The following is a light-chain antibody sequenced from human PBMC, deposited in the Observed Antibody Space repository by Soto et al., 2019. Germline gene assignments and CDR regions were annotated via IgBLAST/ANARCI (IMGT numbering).Light chain of an antibody. CDR2: GAT. CDR1: QSVSIP. V-gene: IGKV3-15*01. Sequence: ELVMTHSPATLSLPPVERSTLFCRASQSVSIPLAWYQQKPGQAPRLLIHGATTRATGIPARFSVSGSGTEFTLTISSLQSEDAGVYYCLQHYSWPWTFGQGNKGDIK. J-gene: IGKJ1*01. CDR3: LQHYSWPWT.